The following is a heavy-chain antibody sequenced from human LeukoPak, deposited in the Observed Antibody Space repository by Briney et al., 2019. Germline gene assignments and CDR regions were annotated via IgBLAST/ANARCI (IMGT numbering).Heavy chain of an antibody. CDR2: ISSRGTTI. D-gene: IGHD3-22*01. J-gene: IGHJ3*02. CDR3: ARASITMIVVDGAAFDI. V-gene: IGHV3-11*04. CDR1: GFTFSDYY. Sequence: GGSLRLSCAASGFTFSDYYVSWIRQAPGKGLEWVSYISSRGTTIYYADSVKGRFTISRDNAKNSLYLQMNSLRAEDTAVYYCARASITMIVVDGAAFDIWGQGTMVTVSS.